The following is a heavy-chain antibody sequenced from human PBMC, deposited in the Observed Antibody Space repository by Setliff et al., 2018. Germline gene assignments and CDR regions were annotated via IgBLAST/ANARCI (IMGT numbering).Heavy chain of an antibody. CDR2: FIQILGAT. CDR1: GGTFSSSG. D-gene: IGHD3-16*01. CDR3: ARELRSPYWHLDS. V-gene: IGHV1-69*13. J-gene: IGHJ5*01. Sequence: SVKVSCKSSGGTFSSSGITWVRQAPGQGLQWLGRFIQILGATNYAQNFQGRVTITADESTSTGYMELRSLRSDDTAVYYCARELRSPYWHLDSWGQGTQVTVSS.